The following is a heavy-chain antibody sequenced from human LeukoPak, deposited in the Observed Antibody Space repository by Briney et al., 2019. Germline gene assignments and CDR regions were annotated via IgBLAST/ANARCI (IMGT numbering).Heavy chain of an antibody. J-gene: IGHJ4*02. CDR3: ASRSDRGAFY. CDR1: GYTLTELS. Sequence: ASVKVSCKVSGYTLTELSMHWVRQAPGKGLEWMGGFDPEDGETIYAQKFQGRVTMTRDMSTSTVYMELSSLRSEDTAVYYCASRSDRGAFYWGQGTLVTVSS. V-gene: IGHV1-24*01. D-gene: IGHD3-16*01. CDR2: FDPEDGET.